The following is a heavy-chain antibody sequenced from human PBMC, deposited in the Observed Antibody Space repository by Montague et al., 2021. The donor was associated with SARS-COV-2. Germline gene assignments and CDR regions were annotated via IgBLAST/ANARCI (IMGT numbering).Heavy chain of an antibody. Sequence: SETLSLTCTVSGDSISYFYWCWIRQPAGKGLEWIGRVSASESTNYNPSLNSRVTMSVDTSKKQFSLRLSPVTAADTVVYYCARDVVAAPGTFDYWGQGTLVTVSS. V-gene: IGHV4-4*07. D-gene: IGHD6-13*01. CDR1: GDSISYFY. CDR2: VSASEST. J-gene: IGHJ4*02. CDR3: ARDVVAAPGTFDY.